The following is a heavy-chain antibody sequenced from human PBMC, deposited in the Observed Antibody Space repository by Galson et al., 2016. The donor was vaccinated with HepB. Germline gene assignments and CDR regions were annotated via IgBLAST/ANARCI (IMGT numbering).Heavy chain of an antibody. D-gene: IGHD2-2*01. CDR1: HGSFTGYY. J-gene: IGHJ4*02. CDR3: ARRQPIPAAIFLDS. V-gene: IGHV4-34*01. Sequence: SETLSLTCSLYHGSFTGYYWSWIRQAPGKGLEWIGEINHSGVTNYNPSLKSRVPMSADTSKKQASLNLTSVTAADTAIYYCARRQPIPAAIFLDSWGQGTLVTVSS. CDR2: INHSGVT.